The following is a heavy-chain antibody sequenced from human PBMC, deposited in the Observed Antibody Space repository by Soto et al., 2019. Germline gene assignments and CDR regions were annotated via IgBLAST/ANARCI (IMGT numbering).Heavy chain of an antibody. J-gene: IGHJ6*02. CDR1: GFTFSTYA. Sequence: EVQLLESGGGLEQPGGSLRLSCAASGFTFSTYAMSWVRQAPGKGLEWVTGISGSGGSTYYADPVKGRFTISRDNSKNTLYLQMSSLRAEDTAVYYCAKWLGDSGSPRNGMDVWGQGTTVTVSS. CDR3: AKWLGDSGSPRNGMDV. V-gene: IGHV3-23*01. D-gene: IGHD3-10*01. CDR2: ISGSGGST.